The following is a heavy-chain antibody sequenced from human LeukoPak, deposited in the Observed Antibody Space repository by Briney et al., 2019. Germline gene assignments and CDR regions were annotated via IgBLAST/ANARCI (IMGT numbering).Heavy chain of an antibody. D-gene: IGHD6-19*01. V-gene: IGHV3-23*01. CDR1: GFAFSSYA. CDR2: ISGSGGST. Sequence: GGSLRLSCAASGFAFSSYAMSWVRQAPGKGLEWVSAISGSGGSTYYADSVKGRFTISRDNSKNTLYLQMNSLRAEDTAVYYCASRPYSGWFFDYWGQGTLVTVSS. J-gene: IGHJ4*02. CDR3: ASRPYSGWFFDY.